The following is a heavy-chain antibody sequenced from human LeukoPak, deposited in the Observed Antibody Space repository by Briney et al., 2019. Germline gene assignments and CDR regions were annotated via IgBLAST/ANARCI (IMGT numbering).Heavy chain of an antibody. CDR1: GGSFSGYY. CDR2: INHSGST. V-gene: IGHV4-34*01. J-gene: IGHJ4*02. D-gene: IGHD3-10*01. Sequence: SETLSLTCAVYGGSFSGYYWSWIRQPPGKGLEWIGEINHSGSTNYNPSLKSRVTISVDTSKNQFSLKLSSVTAADTAVYYCARDAGFSNEDYWGLGTLVTVSS. CDR3: ARDAGFSNEDY.